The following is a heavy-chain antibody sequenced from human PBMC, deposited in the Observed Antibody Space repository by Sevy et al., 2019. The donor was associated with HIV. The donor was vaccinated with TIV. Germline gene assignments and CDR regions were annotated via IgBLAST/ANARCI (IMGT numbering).Heavy chain of an antibody. Sequence: GGSLRLSCAASGFTFSSYSMNWVRQAPGKGLEWVSYISSSSSTIYYADSVKGRFTISRDNAKNSLYLQMNSLRAEDTAVYYCARYVGIAVAGTGEDAFDIWGQGTMVTVSS. CDR3: ARYVGIAVAGTGEDAFDI. J-gene: IGHJ3*02. CDR1: GFTFSSYS. V-gene: IGHV3-48*01. CDR2: ISSSSSTI. D-gene: IGHD6-19*01.